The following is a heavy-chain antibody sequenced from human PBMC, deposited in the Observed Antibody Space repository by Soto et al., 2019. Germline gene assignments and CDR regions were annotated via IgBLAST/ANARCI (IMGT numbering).Heavy chain of an antibody. CDR3: ARDLLRAGGPNGYCSGGACNFRPGGMDV. CDR2: INPSVGTT. D-gene: IGHD2-15*01. Sequence: QVRLVQSGAEVKRPGASVTLSCRATGYTFSIHYIHWVRQAPGQGLEWMGIINPSVGTTSYAQRSQRTVTHTTHTSTTTEFMYLSCHTTQDTDKLYCARDLLRAGGPNGYCSGGACNFRPGGMDVWGQGTKVTVS. J-gene: IGHJ6*02. V-gene: IGHV1-46*01. CDR1: GYTFSIHY.